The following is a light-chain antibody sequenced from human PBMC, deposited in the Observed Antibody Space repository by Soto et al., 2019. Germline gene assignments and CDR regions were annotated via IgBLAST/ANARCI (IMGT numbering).Light chain of an antibody. V-gene: IGLV4-69*01. CDR2: VNSGGSH. J-gene: IGLJ7*01. CDR1: SGHSNYA. CDR3: QTWCTGSAIVV. Sequence: QSVLTQSPSASASLGASVKLTCTLSSGHSNYAIAWHQQQPEKGPRYLMKVNSGGSHIKGDGIPDRFSGSSSGAERYLFISGLQSEDEADYYCQTWCTGSAIVVFGGGTQLTVL.